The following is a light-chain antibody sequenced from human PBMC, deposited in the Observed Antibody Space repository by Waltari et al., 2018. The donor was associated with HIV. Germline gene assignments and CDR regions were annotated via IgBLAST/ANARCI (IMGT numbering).Light chain of an antibody. V-gene: IGLV1-47*02. J-gene: IGLJ3*02. Sequence: QSVLGQESSASGTAGQRVVISCSGTSANIGKNYVYWYQQFEGATPRLIIYNNGQRPPCAPDGFSGSKAGVSASLGISGLQSGDEATYYCATWDANQWVFGGGTKVSVL. CDR1: SANIGKNY. CDR3: ATWDANQWV. CDR2: NNG.